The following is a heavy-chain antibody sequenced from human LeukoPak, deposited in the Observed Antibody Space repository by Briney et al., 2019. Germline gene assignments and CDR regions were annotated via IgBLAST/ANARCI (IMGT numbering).Heavy chain of an antibody. D-gene: IGHD5-18*01. CDR1: GGSISSGSYY. J-gene: IGHJ4*02. CDR3: ASQRRGYSSDFDY. V-gene: IGHV4-61*02. CDR2: IYTSGST. Sequence: SQTLSLTCTVSGGSISSGSYYWSWIRQPAGKGLEWIGRIYTSGSTNYNPSLKSRVTISVDTSKNQFSLKLSSVTAADTAVYYCASQRRGYSSDFDYWGQGTLVTVSS.